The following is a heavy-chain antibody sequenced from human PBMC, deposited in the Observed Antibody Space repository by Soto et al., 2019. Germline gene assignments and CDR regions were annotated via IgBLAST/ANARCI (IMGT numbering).Heavy chain of an antibody. J-gene: IGHJ4*02. V-gene: IGHV1-8*01. D-gene: IGHD6-6*01. CDR3: VRTLSRAADLDY. CDR2: MNPNSGNT. Sequence: QVQLVQSGAEVKKPGASVKVSCKASGYTFTSYDITWVRQATGQGLEWMGWMNPNSGNTDYAQKFQGRVTMTRNSSISRANIDLSSVRSEDTAVYYCVRTLSRAADLDYWGQGTLVTVSS. CDR1: GYTFTSYD.